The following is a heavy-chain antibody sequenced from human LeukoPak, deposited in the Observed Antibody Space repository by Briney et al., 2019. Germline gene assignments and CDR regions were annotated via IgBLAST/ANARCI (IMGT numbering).Heavy chain of an antibody. CDR1: GYTFTGYY. CDR3: ARSSSRPLDY. V-gene: IGHV1-2*06. D-gene: IGHD6-13*01. J-gene: IGHJ4*02. Sequence: ASVKVSCKASGYTFTGYYMHWVRQAPGQGLEWMGRINPNSGGTSYAQKFQGRVIMTRDTSISTAYMEMSRLRSDDTAVYYCARSSSRPLDYWGQGTLVTVSS. CDR2: INPNSGGT.